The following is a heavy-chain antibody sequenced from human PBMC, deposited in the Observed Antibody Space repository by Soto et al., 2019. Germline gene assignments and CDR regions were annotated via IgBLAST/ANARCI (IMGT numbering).Heavy chain of an antibody. Sequence: EVQLVETGGGLIQPGGSLRLSCAASGFTVSSNYMSWVRQAPGKGLEWVSVIYSGGSTYYADSVKGRFTISRDNSKNTLYLQMNSLRAEDTAVYYCARVGNDSRSLGGYYCFGMDVWGQGTTVTVSS. V-gene: IGHV3-53*02. D-gene: IGHD1-26*01. CDR2: IYSGGST. J-gene: IGHJ6*02. CDR3: ARVGNDSRSLGGYYCFGMDV. CDR1: GFTVSSNY.